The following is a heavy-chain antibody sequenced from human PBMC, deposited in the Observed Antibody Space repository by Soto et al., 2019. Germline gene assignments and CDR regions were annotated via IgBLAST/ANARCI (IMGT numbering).Heavy chain of an antibody. CDR1: GFTFSSYA. V-gene: IGHV3-23*01. CDR3: AKPIVATIMYYYGMDV. D-gene: IGHD5-12*01. Sequence: QSGGSLRLSCAASGFTFSSYAMSWVRQAPGKGLEWVSAISGSGGSTYYADSVKGRFTIPRDNSKNTLYLQMNSLRAEDTAVYYCAKPIVATIMYYYGMDVWGQGTTVTVSS. CDR2: ISGSGGST. J-gene: IGHJ6*02.